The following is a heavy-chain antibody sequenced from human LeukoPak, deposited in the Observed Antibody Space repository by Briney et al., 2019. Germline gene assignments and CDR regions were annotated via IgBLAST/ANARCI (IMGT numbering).Heavy chain of an antibody. D-gene: IGHD1-26*01. Sequence: ASVKVSCKASGYTFTDYYMHWVRQAPGQGLEWMGWINPNTGGTNYAQKFQGRVTITRNTPISTAYMELSSLTSEDTAVYYCARSDHNSWNAFDIWGQGTMVTVSS. CDR1: GYTFTDYY. CDR2: INPNTGGT. J-gene: IGHJ3*02. CDR3: ARSDHNSWNAFDI. V-gene: IGHV1-2*02.